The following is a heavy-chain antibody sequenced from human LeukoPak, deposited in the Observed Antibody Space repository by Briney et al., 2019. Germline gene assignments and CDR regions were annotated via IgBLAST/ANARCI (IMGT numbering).Heavy chain of an antibody. Sequence: PGGSLRLSCKVSGFTVSSNYMSWVRQAPGKGLEWVSIIHSVGDTLYADSVKGRFTISRDNSNNMVYLQMNSLTVEDTAVYYCARQGTGLDYWGQGTLVTVSS. CDR3: ARQGTGLDY. V-gene: IGHV3-53*01. CDR1: GFTVSSNY. CDR2: IHSVGDT. J-gene: IGHJ4*02. D-gene: IGHD1-1*01.